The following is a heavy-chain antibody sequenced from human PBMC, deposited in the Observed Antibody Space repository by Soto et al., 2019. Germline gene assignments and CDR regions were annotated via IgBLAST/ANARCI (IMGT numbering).Heavy chain of an antibody. D-gene: IGHD6-6*01. CDR3: ARVPRIAARRGWFDP. CDR2: INHSGST. Sequence: SETLSLTCAVYGGSFSGYYWSWIRQPPGKGLEWIGEINHSGSTNYNPSLKSRVTISVDTSKNQFSLKLSSVTAADTAVYYCARVPRIAARRGWFDPWGQGTLVTVSS. CDR1: GGSFSGYY. V-gene: IGHV4-34*01. J-gene: IGHJ5*02.